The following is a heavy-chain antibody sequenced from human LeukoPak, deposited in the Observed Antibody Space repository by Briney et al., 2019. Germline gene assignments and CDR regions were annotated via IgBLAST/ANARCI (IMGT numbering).Heavy chain of an antibody. CDR2: ISVYNGNT. D-gene: IGHD2-15*01. Sequence: ASVKVSCKASGYTFTTYGITWVRQASGQGLEWMGWISVYNGNTNYAQKLQGRVTMTTDTSTSTAYMELRSLRSDDTAVYYCARDVVLGKLLLTYGMDVWGQGTTVTVSS. V-gene: IGHV1-18*01. CDR3: ARDVVLGKLLLTYGMDV. J-gene: IGHJ6*02. CDR1: GYTFTTYG.